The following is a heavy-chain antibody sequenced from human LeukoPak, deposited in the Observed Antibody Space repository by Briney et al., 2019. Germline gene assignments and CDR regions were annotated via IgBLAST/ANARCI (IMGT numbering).Heavy chain of an antibody. Sequence: KTSETLSLTCTVSGGSINSYYWTWIRQPPGKGLEWIGYIHYSGSTNYNPSLKSRDTISVDTSKNQFSLNLSSVTAADTAVYYCARGREKYYGSGSYGYWGQGILVTVSS. CDR3: ARGREKYYGSGSYGY. J-gene: IGHJ4*02. CDR1: GGSINSYY. CDR2: IHYSGST. D-gene: IGHD3-10*01. V-gene: IGHV4-59*01.